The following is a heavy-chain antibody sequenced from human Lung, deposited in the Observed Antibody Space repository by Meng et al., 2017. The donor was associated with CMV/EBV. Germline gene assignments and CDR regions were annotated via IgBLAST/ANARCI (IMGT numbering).Heavy chain of an antibody. CDR1: GDTFSKFA. CDR2: VIPRVDIT. D-gene: IGHD5-24*01. V-gene: IGHV1-69*10. J-gene: IGHJ4*02. Sequence: ASGDTFSKFALSWVRQAPGQGPEWMGAVIPRVDITNYAEKFQGRLTITADSSARRSYMELTGLTSEDTAIYYCTRGRAAYNINYFEFWGQGTLVTVSS. CDR3: TRGRAAYNINYFEF.